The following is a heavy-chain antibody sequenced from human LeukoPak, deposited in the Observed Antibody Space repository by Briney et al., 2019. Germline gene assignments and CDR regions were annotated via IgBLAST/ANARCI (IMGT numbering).Heavy chain of an antibody. V-gene: IGHV3-23*01. D-gene: IGHD6-13*01. CDR1: GFTFSSYS. J-gene: IGHJ4*02. Sequence: PGGSLRLSCAASGFTFSSYSMNWVRQAPGKGLEWVSSISGSGSGGSTYYADSVKGRFTISRDNSKNTLYLQMNSLRAEDTAVYYCAKDHTRGSSWYGVDYWGQGTLVTVSS. CDR3: AKDHTRGSSWYGVDY. CDR2: ISGSGSGGST.